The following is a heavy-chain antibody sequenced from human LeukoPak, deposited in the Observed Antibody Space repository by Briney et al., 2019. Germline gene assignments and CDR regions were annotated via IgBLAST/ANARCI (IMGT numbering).Heavy chain of an antibody. D-gene: IGHD6-19*01. CDR2: ISSTGVST. J-gene: IGHJ4*02. CDR1: GFTFSSYA. Sequence: GGSLRLSCAASGFTFSSYAMHWVRQAPGKGLEYVSAISSTGVSTYYANSVKGRFTISRDNSKNTLYLQMDSLRVEDMAVYYCARRLTGYNSGYVYWGQGTLVTVSS. V-gene: IGHV3-64*01. CDR3: ARRLTGYNSGYVY.